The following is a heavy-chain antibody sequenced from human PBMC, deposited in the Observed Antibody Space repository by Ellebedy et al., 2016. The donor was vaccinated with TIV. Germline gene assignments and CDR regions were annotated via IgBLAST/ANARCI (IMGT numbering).Heavy chain of an antibody. D-gene: IGHD3-10*01. J-gene: IGHJ4*02. V-gene: IGHV1-46*01. Sequence: AASVKVSCKASGYALTSYYIHWVRQAPGQGLTWMGIITPSAGSASNAQNFQGRVTITRDTSTSTIYMELSSLRSEDTAVYYCARGFAYYGSGDYSPQYCDSWGQGTLVTVSS. CDR3: ARGFAYYGSGDYSPQYCDS. CDR1: GYALTSYY. CDR2: ITPSAGSA.